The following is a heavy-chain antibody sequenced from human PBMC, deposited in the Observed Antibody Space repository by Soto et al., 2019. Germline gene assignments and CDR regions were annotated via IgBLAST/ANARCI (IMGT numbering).Heavy chain of an antibody. J-gene: IGHJ6*02. CDR1: GDSVSSNSAA. D-gene: IGHD6-19*01. CDR2: TYYRTKWYN. V-gene: IGHV6-1*01. Sequence: PSQTLSLTCAISGDSVSSNSAAWNWIRQSPSRGLEWLGRTYYRTKWYNDYAVSVKSRITINPDTSKNQLSLQLNSVTPEDTAVYYCARVRGIAVAGTDPDYYYYGMDVWGQGTTVTVSS. CDR3: ARVRGIAVAGTDPDYYYYGMDV.